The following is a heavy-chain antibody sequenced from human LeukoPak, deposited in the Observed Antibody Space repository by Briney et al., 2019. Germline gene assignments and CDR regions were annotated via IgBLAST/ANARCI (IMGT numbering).Heavy chain of an antibody. CDR1: GYTFTSYG. Sequence: EASVKVSCKASGYTFTSYGISWVQQAPGQGLEWMGWISAYNANTIYAQKLQGRVTMTTDTSTSTAYMELRSLRSDDTAVYYCARAVLTYYYDSSGYYFDFWGQGTLVTVSS. CDR3: ARAVLTYYYDSSGYYFDF. V-gene: IGHV1-18*01. D-gene: IGHD3-22*01. CDR2: ISAYNANT. J-gene: IGHJ4*02.